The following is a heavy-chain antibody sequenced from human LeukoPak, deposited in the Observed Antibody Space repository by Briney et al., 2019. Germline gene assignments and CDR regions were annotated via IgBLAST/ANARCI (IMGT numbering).Heavy chain of an antibody. J-gene: IGHJ5*02. CDR2: FDPEDGET. CDR3: ATDGDSGYDSYNWFDP. Sequence: ASVKVSCKVSGYTLTELSMHWVRQAPGKGLEWMGGFDPEDGETIYAQKFQGRVTMTEDTSTDTAYMELSSLRSEDTAVYYCATDGDSGYDSYNWFDPWGQGTLVTVSS. V-gene: IGHV1-24*01. D-gene: IGHD5-12*01. CDR1: GYTLTELS.